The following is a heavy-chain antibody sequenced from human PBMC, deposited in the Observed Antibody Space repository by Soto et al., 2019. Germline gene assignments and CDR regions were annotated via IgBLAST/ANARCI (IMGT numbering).Heavy chain of an antibody. D-gene: IGHD2-21*02. V-gene: IGHV3-33*01. Sequence: PGGSLRISCAASGFTFSSYGMHWVRQAPGKGLEWVAVIWYDGSNKYYADSVKGRFTISRDNSKNTLYLQMNSLRAEDTAVYYCARDGMGNCGGDCYDYYYYGMDVWGQGTTVTVSS. CDR2: IWYDGSNK. CDR3: ARDGMGNCGGDCYDYYYYGMDV. CDR1: GFTFSSYG. J-gene: IGHJ6*02.